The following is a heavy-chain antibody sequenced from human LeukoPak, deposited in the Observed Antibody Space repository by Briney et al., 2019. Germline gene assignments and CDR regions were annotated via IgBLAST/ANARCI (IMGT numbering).Heavy chain of an antibody. CDR1: GYTFTSYY. CDR2: INPSGGST. J-gene: IGHJ4*02. D-gene: IGHD2-15*01. Sequence: ASVTVSCKASGYTFTSYYMHWVRQAPGQGLEWMGIINPSGGSTSYAQKFQGRVTMTRDTSTSTVYMELSSLRSEDTAVYYCASSGGCQGNFDYWGQGTLVTVSS. V-gene: IGHV1-46*01. CDR3: ASSGGCQGNFDY.